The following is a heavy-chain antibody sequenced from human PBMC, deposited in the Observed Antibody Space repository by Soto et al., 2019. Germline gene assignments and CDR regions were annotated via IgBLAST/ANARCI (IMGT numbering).Heavy chain of an antibody. CDR2: INTYNGNT. V-gene: IGHV1-18*01. J-gene: IGHJ6*02. CDR1: GYTFTRYG. D-gene: IGHD3-16*01. Sequence: QVQLVQSGAEVKNPGASVKVSCKASGYTFTRYGIGWARQAPGQGLEWMGWINTYNGNTNYAQNVQGRVTLTTDTSTSTAYMELRILRFNDTAIDYCAMVDVYVTPSPQDVWGQGTTVIVSS. CDR3: AMVDVYVTPSPQDV.